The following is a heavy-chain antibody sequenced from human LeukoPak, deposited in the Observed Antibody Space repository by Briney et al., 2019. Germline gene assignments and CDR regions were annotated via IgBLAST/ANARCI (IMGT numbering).Heavy chain of an antibody. CDR1: GFTFSYYA. V-gene: IGHV3-23*01. Sequence: QPAGSLRLSCAASGFTFSYYAMSWVRQAPGERLEGGSGITGTDSSTYYADSVKGRFTISRDNSKSALYLQMHSLRTEHTTLYYCAKDFHYGSGYNYKPFVSWGQGPLVTVSS. CDR2: ITGTDSST. J-gene: IGHJ4*02. CDR3: AKDFHYGSGYNYKPFVS. D-gene: IGHD3-10*01.